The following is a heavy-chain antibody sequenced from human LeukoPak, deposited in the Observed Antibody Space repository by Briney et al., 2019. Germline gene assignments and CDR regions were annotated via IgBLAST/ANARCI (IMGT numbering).Heavy chain of an antibody. CDR3: AKAPGHDFWSGYFHFDY. CDR2: IRGSGDST. J-gene: IGHJ4*02. V-gene: IGHV3-23*01. Sequence: GGYLRLSCAASGFTFSTYAMYWVRQAPGKGLEWVSAIRGSGDSTYYADSVKGRFIISRDNSKNTLYLQMNSLRAEDTAAYYCAKAPGHDFWSGYFHFDYWGQGTLVTVSS. CDR1: GFTFSTYA. D-gene: IGHD3-3*01.